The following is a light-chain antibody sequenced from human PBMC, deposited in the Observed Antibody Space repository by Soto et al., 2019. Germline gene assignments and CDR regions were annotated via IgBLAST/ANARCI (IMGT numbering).Light chain of an antibody. CDR2: LEGSGSY. J-gene: IGLJ3*02. CDR1: SGHSSYI. CDR3: ETWEGGV. V-gene: IGLV4-60*02. Sequence: QPVLTQSSSASASLGSSVKLTCTLSSGHSSYIIAWHQQQPGKAPRYLMKLEGSGSYNKGSGVPDRFSGSSSGADRYLTISNLQFEDEADYYCETWEGGVFGGGTKVTVL.